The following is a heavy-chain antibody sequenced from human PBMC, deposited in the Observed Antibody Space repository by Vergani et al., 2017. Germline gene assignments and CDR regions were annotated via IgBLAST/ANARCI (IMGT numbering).Heavy chain of an antibody. J-gene: IGHJ6*03. CDR1: GFSLSTSGMC. CDR3: ARKVYDFWSGYYDDYMDV. Sequence: QVTLRESGPALMKPTQTLTLTCTFSGFSLSTSGMCVSWIRQPPGKALEWLALIDWDDDKYYSTSLKTRLTISKDTSKNQVVLTMTNMDPVDTATYYCARKVYDFWSGYYDDYMDVWGKGTTVTVSS. CDR2: IDWDDDK. V-gene: IGHV2-70*01. D-gene: IGHD3-3*01.